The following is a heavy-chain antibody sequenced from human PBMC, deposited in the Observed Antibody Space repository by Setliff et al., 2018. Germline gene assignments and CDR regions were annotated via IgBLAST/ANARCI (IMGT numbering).Heavy chain of an antibody. CDR3: SRDLQGSGDYVVDY. Sequence: PGGSLRLSCAASGFTFRSYWMSWVRQAPGKGLEWVANIKKDGSIKYYLDSVRGRFTISRDNAENSLTLRMNSLRVGDTAVYYCSRDLQGSGDYVVDYWGQGTLVTVSS. D-gene: IGHD4-17*01. V-gene: IGHV3-7*01. J-gene: IGHJ4*02. CDR1: GFTFRSYW. CDR2: IKKDGSIK.